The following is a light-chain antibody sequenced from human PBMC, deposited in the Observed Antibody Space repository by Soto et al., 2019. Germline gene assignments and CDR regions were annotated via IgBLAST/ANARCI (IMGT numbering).Light chain of an antibody. CDR2: EDH. V-gene: IGLV1-51*02. CDR3: GSWDSSLSAGV. Sequence: QYVLTQPPSVSAAPGQKVTLSCSGSSANIGSNHVSWYQQVPGTAPKLLIYEDHKRPSEIPDRFSGSKSGTSATLDITGLQTGDEADYYCGSWDSSLSAGVFGGGTKLTVL. J-gene: IGLJ3*02. CDR1: SANIGSNH.